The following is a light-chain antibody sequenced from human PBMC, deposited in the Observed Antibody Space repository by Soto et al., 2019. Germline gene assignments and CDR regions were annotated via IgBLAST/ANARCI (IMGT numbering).Light chain of an antibody. Sequence: EIVMTQSPATLSVSSGERATLSCTASQSISSRLAWYQQKPGQAPRLLISGASITSTGIPARFSGSGSGTEFTLTISSLQSEDFAVYYCQQYNNWPWTFGQGTKVEIK. CDR2: GAS. V-gene: IGKV3-15*01. CDR1: QSISSR. J-gene: IGKJ1*01. CDR3: QQYNNWPWT.